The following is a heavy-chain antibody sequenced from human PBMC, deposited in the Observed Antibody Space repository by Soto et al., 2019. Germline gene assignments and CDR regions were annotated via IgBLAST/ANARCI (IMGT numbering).Heavy chain of an antibody. Sequence: PSETLSLTCTVSGGSISSGDYYWSWIRQPPGKGLEWIGYIYYSGSTYYNPSRKSRVTISVDTSKNQFSLKLSSVTAADTAVYYCARAAFLWFGELLRSYYFDYWGQGTLVTVSS. J-gene: IGHJ4*02. CDR2: IYYSGST. D-gene: IGHD3-10*01. CDR3: ARAAFLWFGELLRSYYFDY. CDR1: GGSISSGDYY. V-gene: IGHV4-30-4*01.